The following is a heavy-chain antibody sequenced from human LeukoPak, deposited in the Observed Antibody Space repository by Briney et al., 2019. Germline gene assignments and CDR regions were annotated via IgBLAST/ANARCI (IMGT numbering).Heavy chain of an antibody. CDR1: GGSITSGNW. CDR2: IYHSGST. CDR3: ARGVPAGGSIRFDP. V-gene: IGHV4-4*02. Sequence: SETLSLTCAVSGGSITSGNWWSWVRQPPGKGLEWIGEIYHSGSTNYNPSLKSRVTISVDKSKNQFSLILNSVTAADTAVYYCARGVPAGGSIRFDPWGQGTLVTVSS. D-gene: IGHD6-13*01. J-gene: IGHJ5*02.